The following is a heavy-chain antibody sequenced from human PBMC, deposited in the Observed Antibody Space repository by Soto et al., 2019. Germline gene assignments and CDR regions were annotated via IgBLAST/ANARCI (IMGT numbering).Heavy chain of an antibody. CDR1: GDSISTVDYF. D-gene: IGHD6-13*01. J-gene: IGHJ5*01. Sequence: PSETLSLTCSVSGDSISTVDYFWAWIRQPPGQALECIGYIYKSTTTYYNPSFESRVAISLDTSKSQFSLTVTSVTSADTAVYFCARGRYRLNSRCFPNWLDSWGQGTPVTVSS. CDR3: ARGRYRLNSRCFPNWLDS. V-gene: IGHV4-30-4*01. CDR2: IYKSTTT.